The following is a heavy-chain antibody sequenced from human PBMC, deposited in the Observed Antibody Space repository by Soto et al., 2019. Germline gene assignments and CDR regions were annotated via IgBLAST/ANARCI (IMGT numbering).Heavy chain of an antibody. Sequence: XSVKVSCKSSCHTFTTYGISWVRQAPGQXXXXXXXXRXXXGHXXYEXXXXXXVKXXXXXXXRKAYMELRRLRFDDTAVYYCARGDYYFDYWGQGTLVTVYS. CDR2: XRXXXGHX. CDR3: ARGDYYFDY. CDR1: CHTFTTYG. V-gene: IGHV1-18*01. D-gene: IGHD2-21*02. J-gene: IGHJ4*02.